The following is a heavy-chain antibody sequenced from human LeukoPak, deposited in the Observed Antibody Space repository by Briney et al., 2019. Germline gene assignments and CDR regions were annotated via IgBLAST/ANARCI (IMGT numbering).Heavy chain of an antibody. D-gene: IGHD2-2*01. Sequence: GGSLRLSCAASGFTFSSYAMSWVRQAPGKGLEWVSYISSSSSTMYYADSVKGRFTISRDNSKNTLYLQMNSLRAEDTAVYYCAKGSSSSRPYYFDYWGQGTLVTVSS. CDR2: ISSSSSTM. V-gene: IGHV3-23*01. J-gene: IGHJ4*02. CDR1: GFTFSSYA. CDR3: AKGSSSSRPYYFDY.